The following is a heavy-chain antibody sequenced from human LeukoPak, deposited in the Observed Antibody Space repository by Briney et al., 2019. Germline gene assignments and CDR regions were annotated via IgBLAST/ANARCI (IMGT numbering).Heavy chain of an antibody. Sequence: ASVWVSCKASGYTFTSYYMHWVRQAPGQGLEWMGIINPSGGGTSYAQKFQGRVTMTRDTSTSTVYIELSSLRSEDTAVYYCARAYGSGSYTLCFFDYWGQGTLATFSS. CDR2: INPSGGGT. D-gene: IGHD3-10*01. CDR3: ARAYGSGSYTLCFFDY. J-gene: IGHJ4*02. V-gene: IGHV1-46*01. CDR1: GYTFTSYY.